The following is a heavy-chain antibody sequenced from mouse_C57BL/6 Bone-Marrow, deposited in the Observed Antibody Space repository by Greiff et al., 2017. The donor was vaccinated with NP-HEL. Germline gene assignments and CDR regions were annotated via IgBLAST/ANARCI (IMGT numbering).Heavy chain of an antibody. V-gene: IGHV14-4*01. Sequence: VQLQQSGAELVRPGASVKLSCTASGFNIKDDYMHWVKQRPEQGLEWIGWIDPENGDTEYASKFQGKATITADTSSNTAYLQLSSLTSEDTAVYYCTTFEYYYGRSYWYFDVWGTGTTVTVSS. CDR1: GFNIKDDY. D-gene: IGHD1-1*01. J-gene: IGHJ1*03. CDR2: IDPENGDT. CDR3: TTFEYYYGRSYWYFDV.